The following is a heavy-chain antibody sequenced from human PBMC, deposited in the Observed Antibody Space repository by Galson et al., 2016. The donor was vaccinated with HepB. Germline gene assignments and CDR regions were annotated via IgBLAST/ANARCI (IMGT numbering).Heavy chain of an antibody. D-gene: IGHD3-10*01. CDR3: ARGRLPTSYYGLAY. V-gene: IGHV3-74*01. J-gene: IGHJ4*02. CDR1: GFTFSNYW. CDR2: INPDGSNT. Sequence: SLRLSCAASGFTFSNYWMHWVRQTPGKGLVWVSRINPDGSNTIYADSVKGRFTISRDNAKNTLYLQMNSLRAEDTAVYYCARGRLPTSYYGLAYWGQGTLVTGSS.